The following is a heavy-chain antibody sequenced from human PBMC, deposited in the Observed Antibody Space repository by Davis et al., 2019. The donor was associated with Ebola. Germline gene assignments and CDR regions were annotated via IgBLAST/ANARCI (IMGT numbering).Heavy chain of an antibody. CDR2: INPSGGST. J-gene: IGHJ4*02. CDR1: GYTFTSYY. V-gene: IGHV1-46*01. CDR3: ARGDTMVRGVIVPAVVDY. D-gene: IGHD3-10*01. Sequence: ASVQVSCKASGYTFTSYYMHWVRQAPGQGLEWMGIINPSGGSTSYAQKFQGRVTMTRDTSISTAYMELSRLRSDDTAVYYWARGDTMVRGVIVPAVVDYWGQGTLVTVSS.